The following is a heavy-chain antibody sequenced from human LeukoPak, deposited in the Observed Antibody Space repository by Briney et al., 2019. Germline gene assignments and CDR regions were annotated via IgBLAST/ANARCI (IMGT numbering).Heavy chain of an antibody. CDR1: GFTFDDYA. J-gene: IGHJ3*02. V-gene: IGHV3-9*01. D-gene: IGHD6-25*01. CDR3: ARGDSAGAFDI. CDR2: ISWNSGSI. Sequence: GGSLRLSCAASGFTFDDYAMHWVRQAPGKGLEGVSGISWNSGSIGYADSVKGRFTISRDDAKNSLYLQMNSLRAEDTALYYCARGDSAGAFDIWGQGTMVTVSS.